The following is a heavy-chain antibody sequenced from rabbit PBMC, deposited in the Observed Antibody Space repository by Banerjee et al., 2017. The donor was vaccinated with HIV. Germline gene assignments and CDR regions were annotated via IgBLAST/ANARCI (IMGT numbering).Heavy chain of an antibody. CDR1: GFSFSNKYV. J-gene: IGHJ4*01. Sequence: QEQLEESGGDLVKPEGSLTLTCTASGFSFSNKYVMCWVRQAPGKGLEWIGYITYGGSAYYASWVKGRFTISKTSSTTVTLQMTSLTAADTATYFCARDLAGAIGWNFNLWGQGTLVTVS. CDR3: ARDLAGAIGWNFNL. CDR2: ITYGGSA. V-gene: IGHV1S45*01. D-gene: IGHD4-1*01.